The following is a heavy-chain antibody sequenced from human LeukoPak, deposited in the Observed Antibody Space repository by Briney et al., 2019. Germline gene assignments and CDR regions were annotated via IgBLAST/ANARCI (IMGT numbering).Heavy chain of an antibody. J-gene: IGHJ4*02. V-gene: IGHV4-39*01. CDR2: IYYSGST. Sequence: KPSETLSLTCTVSGGSISSSSYYWGRIRQPPGKGLEWIGSIYYSGSTYYNPSLKSRVTISVDTSKNQFSLKLSSVTAADTAVYYCARQGGYCSSTSCYTMVDYWGQGTLVTVSS. D-gene: IGHD2-2*02. CDR3: ARQGGYCSSTSCYTMVDY. CDR1: GGSISSSSYY.